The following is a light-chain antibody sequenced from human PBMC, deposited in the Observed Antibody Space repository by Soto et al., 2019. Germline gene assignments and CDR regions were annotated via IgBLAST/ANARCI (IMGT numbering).Light chain of an antibody. J-gene: IGLJ1*01. CDR1: SSDVGSYNL. CDR3: CSYAGSSTYV. V-gene: IGLV2-23*02. CDR2: EVS. Sequence: QSALTQRASGSGSPGQSITISCTRTSSDVGSYNLVSWYQQHPGKAPKLMIYEVSKRPSGVSNRFSGSKSGNTASLTISGLQAEDEADYYCCSYAGSSTYVFGTGTKVTVL.